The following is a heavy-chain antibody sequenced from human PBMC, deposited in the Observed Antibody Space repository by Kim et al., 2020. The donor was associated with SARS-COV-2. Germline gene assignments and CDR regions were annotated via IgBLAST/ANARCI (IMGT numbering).Heavy chain of an antibody. J-gene: IGHJ6*02. Sequence: SETLSLTCTVSGGSISSYYWSWIRQPPGKGLEWIGYIYYSGSTNYNPSLKSRVTISVDTSKNQFSLKLSSVTAADTAVYYCARDNIAAAGTGYYYYGMDVWGQGTTVTVSS. D-gene: IGHD6-13*01. CDR3: ARDNIAAAGTGYYYYGMDV. V-gene: IGHV4-59*01. CDR2: IYYSGST. CDR1: GGSISSYY.